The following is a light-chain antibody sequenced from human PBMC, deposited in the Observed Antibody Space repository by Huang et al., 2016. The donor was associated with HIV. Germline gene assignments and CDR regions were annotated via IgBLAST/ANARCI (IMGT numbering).Light chain of an antibody. Sequence: DIVMTQSPLSLPVTPGEPASISCRSNQSLLHSNGYNYLDWYLQKPGQSPQLLIYLDSNRASGVPDRFSGSGSGTDFTLKISRVEAEDVGVYYCMQALQTPWTFGQGTKVEIK. CDR3: MQALQTPWT. CDR2: LDS. V-gene: IGKV2-28*01. CDR1: QSLLHSNGYNY. J-gene: IGKJ1*01.